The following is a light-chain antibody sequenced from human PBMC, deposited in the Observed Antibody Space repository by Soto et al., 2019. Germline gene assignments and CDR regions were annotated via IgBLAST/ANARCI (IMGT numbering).Light chain of an antibody. CDR1: QSLVYGDGNTY. Sequence: DVVMTQSPLSLPVTLGQPASISCRSNQSLVYGDGNTYLNWFQQRPGQSPRRLIYKLSNRDSGVPDRFSRSGSGTDFRLKISSVEADHFGIHHCTQCTHWPPTSGQGTKLDSK. V-gene: IGKV2-30*01. CDR3: TQCTHWPPT. CDR2: KLS. J-gene: IGKJ1*01.